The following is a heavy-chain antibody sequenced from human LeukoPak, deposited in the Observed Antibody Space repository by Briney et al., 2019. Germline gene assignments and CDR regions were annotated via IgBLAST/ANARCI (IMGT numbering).Heavy chain of an antibody. CDR1: GGSISSSSYY. CDR3: ARAGPKERGMDYYYYYMDV. V-gene: IGHV4-39*07. CDR2: IYYSGST. Sequence: SETLSLTCTVSGGSISSSSYYWGWIRQPPGNGLEWIGSIYYSGSTYYNPSLKSRVTISVDTSKNQFSLKLSSVTAADTAVYYCARAGPKERGMDYYYYYMDVWGKGTTVTVSS. J-gene: IGHJ6*03. D-gene: IGHD1-1*01.